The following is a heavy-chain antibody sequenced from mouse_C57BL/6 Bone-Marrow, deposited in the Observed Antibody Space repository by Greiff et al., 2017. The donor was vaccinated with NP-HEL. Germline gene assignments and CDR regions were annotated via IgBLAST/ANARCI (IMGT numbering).Heavy chain of an antibody. D-gene: IGHD2-4*01. CDR3: GGDDYDRGAFAN. CDR2: IDPSDSYT. J-gene: IGHJ3*01. Sequence: QVQLQQPGAELVRPGTSVKLSCKASGYTFTSYWMHWVKQRPGQGLEWIGVIDPSDSYTNYNQKFKGKATLTVDTSSSTAYMQLSSLTSEYSAVYSCGGDDYDRGAFANWGQGTLVTVSA. V-gene: IGHV1-59*01. CDR1: GYTFTSYW.